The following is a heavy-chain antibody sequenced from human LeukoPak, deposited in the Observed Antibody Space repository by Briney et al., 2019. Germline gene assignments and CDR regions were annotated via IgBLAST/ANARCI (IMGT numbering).Heavy chain of an antibody. CDR3: ARRNGAKGAAFDV. V-gene: IGHV3-11*01. CDR1: GFIFSDYY. J-gene: IGHJ3*01. CDR2: ISSSGRTK. D-gene: IGHD4/OR15-4a*01. Sequence: PGGSLRLSCAASGFIFSDYYMSWIRQAPGKGLEWVSYISSSGRTKYYADSVKGRFTISRDNATDSLYLRMNSLRAEDTALYYCARRNGAKGAAFDVWGRGTMVIVSS.